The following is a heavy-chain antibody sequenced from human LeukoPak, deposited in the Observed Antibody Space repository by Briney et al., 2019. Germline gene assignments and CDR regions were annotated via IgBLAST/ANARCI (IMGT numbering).Heavy chain of an antibody. CDR1: GFTFNYYA. D-gene: IGHD2-2*01. J-gene: IGHJ4*02. Sequence: GGSLRLSCAASGFTFNYYAMSWVRQARGKGLEWVSGISDNEGSTYYTDSVKGRFTNSRDNTKNTVYLQINNLRPDDTAVYFCARHVSFIPYWGQGPLVTVPS. V-gene: IGHV3-23*01. CDR2: ISDNEGST. CDR3: ARHVSFIPY.